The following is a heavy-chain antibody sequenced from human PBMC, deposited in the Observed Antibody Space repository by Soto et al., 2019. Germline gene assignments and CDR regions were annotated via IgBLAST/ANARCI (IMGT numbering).Heavy chain of an antibody. CDR2: ISYDGSNK. CDR3: ARDRGVVVVIYYFDY. CDR1: GFTFSSYA. Sequence: SGGSLRLSCAASGFTFSSYAMHWVRQAPGKGLEWVAVISYDGSNKYYADSVKGRFTISRDNSKNTLYLQMNSLRAEDTAVYYCARDRGVVVVIYYFDYWGQGTLVTVSS. J-gene: IGHJ4*02. D-gene: IGHD3-22*01. V-gene: IGHV3-30-3*01.